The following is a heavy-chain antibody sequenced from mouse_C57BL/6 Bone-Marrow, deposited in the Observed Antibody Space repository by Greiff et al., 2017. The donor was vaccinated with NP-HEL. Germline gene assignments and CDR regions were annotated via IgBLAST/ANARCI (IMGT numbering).Heavy chain of an antibody. J-gene: IGHJ2*01. V-gene: IGHV1-9*01. D-gene: IGHD2-4*01. CDR2: ILPGSGST. CDR1: GYTFTGYW. CDR3: SREGCGDYDGESAY. Sequence: QVQLKESGAELMKPGASVKLSCKATGYTFTGYWIEWVKQRPGHGLEWIGAILPGSGSTNYIEKFKGKATFTADTSSNTAYMQLSSLTTEDSAIEYCSREGCGDYDGESAYWGQGTTLTVSS.